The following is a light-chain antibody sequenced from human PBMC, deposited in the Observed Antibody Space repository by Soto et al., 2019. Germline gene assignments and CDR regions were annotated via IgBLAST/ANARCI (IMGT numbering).Light chain of an antibody. V-gene: IGKV1-5*03. J-gene: IGKJ1*01. Sequence: DIQVTQSPSTLSASVGDRVTITCRISQTISNSLAWFQQKPGKAPKLLIYKASTLEGGVPSRFNGSGSGTEFTLSISSLQPDDFATYYCQQYNEYSKTFGQRTKVEI. CDR3: QQYNEYSKT. CDR1: QTISNS. CDR2: KAS.